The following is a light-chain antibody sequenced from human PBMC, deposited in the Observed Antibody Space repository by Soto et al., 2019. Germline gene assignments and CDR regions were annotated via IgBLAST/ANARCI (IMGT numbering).Light chain of an antibody. Sequence: VLTQSPVTLSSSPGARATLSCMASQSFRGLLDWYQQKPGKAPRLLIYDAYNWATGIPSRFSGSGSGTDFTLTISSLEPEDFAAYYCQQGHMWPITFGQGTRLEIK. CDR3: QQGHMWPIT. CDR2: DAY. CDR1: QSFRGL. J-gene: IGKJ5*01. V-gene: IGKV3-11*01.